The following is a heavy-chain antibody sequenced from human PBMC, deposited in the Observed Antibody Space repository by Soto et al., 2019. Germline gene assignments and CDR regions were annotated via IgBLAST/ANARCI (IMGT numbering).Heavy chain of an antibody. CDR1: GFTFSSYW. Sequence: PGGSLRLSCAASGFTFSSYWMHWVRQAPGKGLVWVSRINSDGSSTSYADSVKGRFTISRDNAKNTLYLQMNSLRAEDTAVYYCARAEYLPVVVVAATPSYYGMDVWGQGTTVTVSS. D-gene: IGHD2-15*01. J-gene: IGHJ6*02. CDR2: INSDGSST. CDR3: ARAEYLPVVVVAATPSYYGMDV. V-gene: IGHV3-74*01.